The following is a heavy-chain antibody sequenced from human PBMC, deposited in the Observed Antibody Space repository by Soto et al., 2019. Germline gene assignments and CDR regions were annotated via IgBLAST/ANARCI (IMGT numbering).Heavy chain of an antibody. D-gene: IGHD3-22*01. CDR3: ARHPYYYDSSGYVGGNWFDP. J-gene: IGHJ5*02. Sequence: SETLSLTCTVSGGSISSYYWSWIRQPPGRGLEWIGYIYYSGSTNYNPSLKSRVTISVDTSKNQFSLKLSSVTAADTAVYYCARHPYYYDSSGYVGGNWFDPWGQGTLVTVSS. CDR1: GGSISSYY. CDR2: IYYSGST. V-gene: IGHV4-59*08.